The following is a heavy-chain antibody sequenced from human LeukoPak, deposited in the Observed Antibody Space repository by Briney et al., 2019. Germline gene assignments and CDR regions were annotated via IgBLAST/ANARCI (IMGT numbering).Heavy chain of an antibody. D-gene: IGHD3-22*01. Sequence: SETLSLTCTVSGGPISSYYWSWIRQPPGKGLEWIGHIYNSDSTKYNPSLKSRVTISVDTSKNQFSLKLGSVTAADTAMYYCARQGNYDRSLSWFDPWGQGTLVTVSS. J-gene: IGHJ5*02. CDR2: IYNSDST. CDR1: GGPISSYY. V-gene: IGHV4-59*08. CDR3: ARQGNYDRSLSWFDP.